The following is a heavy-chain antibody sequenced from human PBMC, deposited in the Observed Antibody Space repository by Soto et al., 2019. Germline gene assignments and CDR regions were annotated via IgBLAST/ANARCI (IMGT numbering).Heavy chain of an antibody. D-gene: IGHD7-27*01. CDR1: GGSISNYY. V-gene: IGHV4-59*08. CDR2: IYSSGRT. Sequence: PSETLSLTCTVSGGSISNYYWSWIRQPPGKGLEWIGYIYSSGRTNYNPSLKSRVTISVDTSKNQFSLNLSSVTAADTAVYYCTRGPSGDKVDFWGQGALVTVS. CDR3: TRGPSGDKVDF. J-gene: IGHJ4*02.